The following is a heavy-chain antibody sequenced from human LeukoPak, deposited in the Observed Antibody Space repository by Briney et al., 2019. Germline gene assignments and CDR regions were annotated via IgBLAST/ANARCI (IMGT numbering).Heavy chain of an antibody. J-gene: IGHJ4*02. Sequence: SETLSLTRAVYGGSFSGYYWSWIRQPPGKGLEWIGEINHSGSTNYNPSLKSRVTISVDTSKNQFSLKLSSVTAADTAVYYCARGVEMTTAPFNYWGQGTLVTVSS. D-gene: IGHD5-24*01. CDR1: GGSFSGYY. CDR2: INHSGST. V-gene: IGHV4-34*01. CDR3: ARGVEMTTAPFNY.